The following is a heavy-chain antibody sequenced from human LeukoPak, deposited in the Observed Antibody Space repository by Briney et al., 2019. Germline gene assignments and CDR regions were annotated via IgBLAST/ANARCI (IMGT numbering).Heavy chain of an antibody. CDR3: ARDLGDFYYISLDFDY. Sequence: PGRSLRLSCAASGFTFSSNALHWVRQAPGKGLEWVAVISYDGGNKYYADSVKGRFTISRDNSKNTLFLQMNSLRVEDTAVYYCARDLGDFYYISLDFDYWGQGALVTVSS. CDR1: GFTFSSNA. J-gene: IGHJ4*02. CDR2: ISYDGGNK. D-gene: IGHD3-9*01. V-gene: IGHV3-30*04.